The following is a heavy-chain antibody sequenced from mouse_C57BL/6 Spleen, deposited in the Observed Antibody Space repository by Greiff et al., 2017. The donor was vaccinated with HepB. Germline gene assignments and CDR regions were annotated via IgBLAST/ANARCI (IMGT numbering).Heavy chain of an antibody. J-gene: IGHJ2*01. CDR3: ARGRTIVTSYYFDD. Sequence: EVMLVESEGGLVQPGSSMKLSCTASGFTFSDYYMAWVRQVPEKGLEWVANINYDGSSTYYLDSLKSRFIISRDNAKNILYLQMSSLKSEDTATYYCARGRTIVTSYYFDDWGQGTTLTVSS. CDR1: GFTFSDYY. CDR2: INYDGSST. V-gene: IGHV5-16*01. D-gene: IGHD2-5*01.